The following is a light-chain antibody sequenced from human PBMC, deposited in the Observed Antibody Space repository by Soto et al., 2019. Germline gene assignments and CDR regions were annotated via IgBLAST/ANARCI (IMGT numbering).Light chain of an antibody. J-gene: IGKJ1*01. CDR1: QSITRSY. CDR3: QQYSSSPET. Sequence: EIVLTQSPGTLSLSPGERATLSCRASQSITRSYIAWYQQKPGQAPRLLIYDASSRATGIPDRFGGSGSGTDFTLTISRLEPEDFAVYYCQQYSSSPETFGQGTKLEIK. V-gene: IGKV3-20*01. CDR2: DAS.